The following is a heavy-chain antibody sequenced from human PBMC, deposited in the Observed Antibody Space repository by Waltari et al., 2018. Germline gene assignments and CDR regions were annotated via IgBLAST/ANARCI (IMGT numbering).Heavy chain of an antibody. J-gene: IGHJ4*02. CDR2: INPNSGGT. V-gene: IGHV1-2*02. D-gene: IGHD6-19*01. Sequence: QVQLVQSGAEVTKPGASVKVSCKASVYAFPCYYRHWVRQAPGQGLEWMGWINPNSGGTNYAQKFQGRVTMTRDTSISTAYMELSRLRSDDTAVYYCARSRGRVAGSLGYWGQGTLVTVSS. CDR3: ARSRGRVAGSLGY. CDR1: VYAFPCYY.